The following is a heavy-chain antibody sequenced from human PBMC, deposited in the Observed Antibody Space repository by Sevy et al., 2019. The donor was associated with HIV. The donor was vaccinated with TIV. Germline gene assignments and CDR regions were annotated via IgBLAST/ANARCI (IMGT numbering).Heavy chain of an antibody. Sequence: ASVKVSCKASGYTFTSYGISWVRQAPGQGLEWMGWISAYNGNTNYAQKLQGRVTMTTDTSTSTAYMDLRSLRSDDTAVYYCARDSTHYDFWSGYPAGYFDYWGQGTLVTVSS. CDR2: ISAYNGNT. V-gene: IGHV1-18*01. J-gene: IGHJ4*02. CDR3: ARDSTHYDFWSGYPAGYFDY. D-gene: IGHD3-3*01. CDR1: GYTFTSYG.